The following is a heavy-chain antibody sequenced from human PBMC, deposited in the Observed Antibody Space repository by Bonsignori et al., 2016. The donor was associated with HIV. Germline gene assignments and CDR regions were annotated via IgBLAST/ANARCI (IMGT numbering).Heavy chain of an antibody. J-gene: IGHJ6*03. D-gene: IGHD1-1*01. CDR2: IYYTGNT. V-gene: IGHV4-59*01. Sequence: WIRQPPGKGLEWIGHIYYTGNTIYNPSLKSRVTMSVDTSKNQFSLNLSSVTAADTAVYFCARALGNDYYYYMDVWGKGTTVTVSS. CDR3: ARALGNDYYYYMDV.